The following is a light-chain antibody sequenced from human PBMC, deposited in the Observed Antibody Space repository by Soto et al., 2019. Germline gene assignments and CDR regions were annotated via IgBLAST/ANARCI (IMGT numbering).Light chain of an antibody. CDR3: LQDYNYPRT. J-gene: IGKJ1*01. CDR2: AAS. CDR1: QAIRND. Sequence: IEMTQSPSSLSASVGDRVTMTCRASQAIRNDLGWYQQKPGKAPKLLINAASSLQSGVPSRFSGSGSGTDFTLTITSLQPEDFATYFCLQDYNYPRTFGQGTKVEIK. V-gene: IGKV1-6*02.